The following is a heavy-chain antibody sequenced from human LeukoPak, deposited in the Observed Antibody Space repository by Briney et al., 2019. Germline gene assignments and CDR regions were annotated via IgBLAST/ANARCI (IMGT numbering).Heavy chain of an antibody. J-gene: IGHJ3*02. D-gene: IGHD3-3*01. CDR2: IIPIFGTA. CDR1: GGTFSSYA. V-gene: IGHV1-69*05. CDR3: ARATAPITIFGVVIDPVDAFDI. Sequence: ASVKVSCKASGGTFSSYAISWVRQAPGQGLEWMGGIIPIFGTANYAQKFQGRVTITTDESTSTAYMELSSLRSEDTAVYYCARATAPITIFGVVIDPVDAFDIWGQGTMVTVSS.